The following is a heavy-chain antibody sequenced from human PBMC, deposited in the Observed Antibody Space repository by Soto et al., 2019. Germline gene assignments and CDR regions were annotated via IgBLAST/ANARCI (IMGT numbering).Heavy chain of an antibody. CDR2: ISSSSGYI. D-gene: IGHD2-21*02. Sequence: EVQLVESGGGLVKPGGSLRLSCAASGFTFSSYSMNWVRQAPGKGLEWVSSISSSSGYIYYADSVKGRFTISRDNAKNSRYLQTNSLRAEDMAVYYCARDGMTAILPHAFDVWGQGTMVTVSS. CDR3: ARDGMTAILPHAFDV. CDR1: GFTFSSYS. V-gene: IGHV3-21*01. J-gene: IGHJ3*01.